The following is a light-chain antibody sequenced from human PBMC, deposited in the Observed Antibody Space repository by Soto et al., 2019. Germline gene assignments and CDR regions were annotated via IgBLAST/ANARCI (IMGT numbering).Light chain of an antibody. CDR1: QSVRTK. V-gene: IGKV3-15*01. CDR3: QQYNSWPQIT. Sequence: EIVMTQSPDILSVSPGEGATLSCRASQSVRTKLAWYQHKAGQAPRLLIYGSSTRATGIPDRFSGSGSETQYTLTISSLQSEDFAVYYCQQYNSWPQITFGQGTRLEIK. J-gene: IGKJ5*01. CDR2: GSS.